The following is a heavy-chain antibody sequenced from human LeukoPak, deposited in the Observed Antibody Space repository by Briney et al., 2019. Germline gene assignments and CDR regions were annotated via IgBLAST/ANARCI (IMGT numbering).Heavy chain of an antibody. V-gene: IGHV4-39*01. CDR3: ARGRHGDFGNWFDP. CDR1: GDSISSSSCY. J-gene: IGHJ5*02. Sequence: PSETLSLTCTVAGDSISSSSCYWGWIRQSPGEGLEWIGSIYYNGKTYSNPSLKSRVSISVDTSKNQFSLKMSSVTAADTAVYYCARGRHGDFGNWFDPWGQGTPVIVAS. CDR2: IYYNGKT. D-gene: IGHD4-17*01.